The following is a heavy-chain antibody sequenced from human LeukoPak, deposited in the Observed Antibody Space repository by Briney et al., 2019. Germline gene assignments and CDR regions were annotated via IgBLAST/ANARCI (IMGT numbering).Heavy chain of an antibody. J-gene: IGHJ4*02. V-gene: IGHV5-10-1*01. CDR1: GSSFISYW. CDR3: AIITSSSSGG. D-gene: IGHD6-13*01. CDR2: IDPSDSYT. Sequence: GESLRISCKGSGSSFISYWISWVRQLPGKGLEWMGRIDPSDSYTNYSPSFQGHVTISADKSISTAYLQWSSLRASDTAMYYCAIITSSSSGGWGQGTLVTVSS.